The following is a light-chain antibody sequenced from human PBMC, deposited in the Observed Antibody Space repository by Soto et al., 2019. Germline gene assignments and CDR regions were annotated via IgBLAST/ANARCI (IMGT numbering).Light chain of an antibody. J-gene: IGKJ1*01. CDR3: QQYTGYSQWT. CDR2: AAS. Sequence: DIQMTQSPSSLSASVGDRVTITCRASQSISSYLNWYQQKPGKAPKLLIYAASSLQSGVPSRFSGSGSGTDFSLTISSLQPVDFATYYCQQYTGYSQWTFGQGTKVDIK. V-gene: IGKV1-39*01. CDR1: QSISSY.